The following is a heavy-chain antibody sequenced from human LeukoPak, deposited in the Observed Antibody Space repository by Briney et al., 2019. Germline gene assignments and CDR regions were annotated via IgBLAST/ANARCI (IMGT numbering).Heavy chain of an antibody. J-gene: IGHJ4*02. D-gene: IGHD1-1*01. CDR1: GYTFTSCY. V-gene: IGHV1-46*01. CDR3: AGDLEHTKRFDY. CDR2: ISPSGGST. Sequence: AASVKVSCKASGYTFTSCYMHWVRQAPGQGLEWMGVISPSGGSTWYAQKFQGRVTMTRDTSTSTVYMDLSSLTSEDTAVYYCAGDLEHTKRFDYWGQGTLVTVSS.